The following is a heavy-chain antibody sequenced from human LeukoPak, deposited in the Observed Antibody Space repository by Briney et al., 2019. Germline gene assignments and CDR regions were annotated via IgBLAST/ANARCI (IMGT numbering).Heavy chain of an antibody. CDR3: AHMVDIVATIREVAFDI. CDR2: IHSGDTT. CDR1: GFTVNSNY. D-gene: IGHD5-12*01. Sequence: PGGSLRLSCAASGFTVNSNYMSWVRQAPGKGLEWVSFIHSGDTTYYADSVKGRFIISRDNSKNTVYLQMNSLRAEDTAVYYCAHMVDIVATIREVAFDIWGQGTMVTVSS. V-gene: IGHV3-66*01. J-gene: IGHJ3*02.